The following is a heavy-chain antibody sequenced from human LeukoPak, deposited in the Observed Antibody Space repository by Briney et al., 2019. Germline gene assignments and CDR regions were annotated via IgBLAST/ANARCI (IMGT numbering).Heavy chain of an antibody. Sequence: SETLSLTCTVSGASISSHYWSWIRQPPGRGLEWIEYIHYSGITSYDPSLKSRVTISVDTSKSQFSLNLSSVTAADTAMYYCARVYDYGKFDYWGPGTLVTVSS. D-gene: IGHD4/OR15-4a*01. CDR3: ARVYDYGKFDY. CDR1: GASISSHY. CDR2: IHYSGIT. J-gene: IGHJ4*02. V-gene: IGHV4-59*11.